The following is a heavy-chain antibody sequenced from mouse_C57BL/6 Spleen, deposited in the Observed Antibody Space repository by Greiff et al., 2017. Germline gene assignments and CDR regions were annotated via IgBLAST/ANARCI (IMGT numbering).Heavy chain of an antibody. CDR1: GFTFSDYY. CDR3: ARDIYYDYDGGAY. Sequence: EVQLVESGGGLVQPGGSLKLSCAASGFTFSDYYMYWVRQTPEKRLEWVAYISNGGGSTYYPDTLKGRFTISTANAKNTLYLQRGRLQSEDTAMYYCARDIYYDYDGGAYWGQGTLVTVSA. V-gene: IGHV5-12*01. CDR2: ISNGGGST. J-gene: IGHJ3*01. D-gene: IGHD2-4*01.